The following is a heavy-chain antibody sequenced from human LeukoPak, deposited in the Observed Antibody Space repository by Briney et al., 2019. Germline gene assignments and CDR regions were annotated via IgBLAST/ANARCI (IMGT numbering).Heavy chain of an antibody. CDR1: GGSFSGYY. CDR3: ARRLYCSGGSCYSGWFDP. CDR2: INHSGST. J-gene: IGHJ5*02. Sequence: PSETLSLTCAVYGGSFSGYYWSWIRQPPGKGLEWIGEINHSGSTYYNPSLKSRVTISVDTSKNQFSLKLSSVTAADTAVYYCARRLYCSGGSCYSGWFDPWGQGTLVTVSS. V-gene: IGHV4-34*01. D-gene: IGHD2-15*01.